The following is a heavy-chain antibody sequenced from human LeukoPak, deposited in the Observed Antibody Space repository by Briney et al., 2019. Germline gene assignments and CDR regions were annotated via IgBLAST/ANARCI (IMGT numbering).Heavy chain of an antibody. J-gene: IGHJ3*02. CDR1: GFTISHYD. CDR3: AKSVRRAFDI. CDR2: IITSGTNT. Sequence: PGGSLRLSCAASGFTISHYDMTWVRQAPGKGLEWVSGIITSGTNTYYADSVKGRFTISRDNSRNTLYLQMNSLRAEDTALYYCAKSVRRAFDIWGQGTMVTVSS. V-gene: IGHV3-23*01. D-gene: IGHD6-6*01.